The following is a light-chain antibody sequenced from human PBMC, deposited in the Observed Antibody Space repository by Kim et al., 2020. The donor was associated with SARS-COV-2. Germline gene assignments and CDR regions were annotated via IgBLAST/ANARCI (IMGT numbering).Light chain of an antibody. CDR1: QSVRSTY. CDR2: DVF. J-gene: IGKJ2*01. Sequence: EIVLTQSPATLSLSPGETATLSCGASQSVRSTYLAWYQQRPGLAPRLLIYDVFRRATDIPDRFSGSGSGTDFTLTISRLEPEDSAVYYYQQYGSSPSFGQGTKLEI. V-gene: IGKV3D-20*01. CDR3: QQYGSSPS.